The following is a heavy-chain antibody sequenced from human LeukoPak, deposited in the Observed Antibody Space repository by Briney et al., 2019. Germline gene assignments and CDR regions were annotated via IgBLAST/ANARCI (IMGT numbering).Heavy chain of an antibody. CDR3: AREGIAAAGETATLGYFDY. Sequence: GGSLRLPCAASGFTFSDYYMSWIRQAPGKGLEWVSYISSSGSTIYYADSVKGRFTISRDNAKNSLYLQMNSLRAEDTAVYYCAREGIAAAGETATLGYFDYWGQGTLVTVSS. D-gene: IGHD6-13*01. CDR2: ISSSGSTI. V-gene: IGHV3-11*01. CDR1: GFTFSDYY. J-gene: IGHJ4*02.